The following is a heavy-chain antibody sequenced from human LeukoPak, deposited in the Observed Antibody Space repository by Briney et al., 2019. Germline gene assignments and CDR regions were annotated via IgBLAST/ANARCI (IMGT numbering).Heavy chain of an antibody. CDR1: GFTFSDSY. V-gene: IGHV3-11*01. Sequence: PGGSLRLSCAASGFTFSDSYMTWVRQAPGKGVEWVAYISGSGHDINYSESAKGRFTISRDNAKNSLYLQMNSLRAEDTAVYYCAKDPGSSLIWFGESQYFQHWGQGTLVTVSS. CDR2: ISGSGHDI. D-gene: IGHD3-10*01. CDR3: AKDPGSSLIWFGESQYFQH. J-gene: IGHJ1*01.